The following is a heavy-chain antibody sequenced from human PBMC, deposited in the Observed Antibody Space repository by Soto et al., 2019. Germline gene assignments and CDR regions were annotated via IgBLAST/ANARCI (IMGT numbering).Heavy chain of an antibody. Sequence: GGSLRLSCAASGFTFSSYSMNWVRQAPGKGLEWVSSISSSSSYVYYADSVKGRFTISRDNAKNSLYLQMNSLRAEDTAVYYCARVLGQTGPEYYFDYWGQGTLVTVSS. CDR1: GFTFSSYS. V-gene: IGHV3-21*01. CDR2: ISSSSSYV. CDR3: ARVLGQTGPEYYFDY. D-gene: IGHD7-27*01. J-gene: IGHJ4*02.